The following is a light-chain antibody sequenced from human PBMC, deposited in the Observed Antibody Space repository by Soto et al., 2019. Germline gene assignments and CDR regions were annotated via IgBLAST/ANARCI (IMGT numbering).Light chain of an antibody. CDR3: QQYNSHSLYS. CDR1: QRVRSW. V-gene: IGKV1-5*01. J-gene: IGKJ2*01. CDR2: YAS. Sequence: DIQLTQSPSILSASVGDRVTITCRASQRVRSWLAWYQQKPGKAPNLLIYYASNLASGVPSRFSGSGSGTEYTLSISSPQPEDFATYFCQQYNSHSLYSFGQGTKLEIK.